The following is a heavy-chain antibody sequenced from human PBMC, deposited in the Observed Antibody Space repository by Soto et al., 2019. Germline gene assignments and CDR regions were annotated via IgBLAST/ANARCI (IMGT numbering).Heavy chain of an antibody. CDR3: ARDRSGENDAFDI. V-gene: IGHV3-33*01. Sequence: QVQLVESGGGVVQPGRSLRLSCAASGFTFSSYGMHWFRQAPGKGLGWVAVIWYDGSNKYYADSVKGRFTISRDKSKNTLYLQMNSLRVEDTDVYYGARDRSGENDAFDIWGQGTMVTVSS. CDR2: IWYDGSNK. J-gene: IGHJ3*02. D-gene: IGHD4-17*01. CDR1: GFTFSSYG.